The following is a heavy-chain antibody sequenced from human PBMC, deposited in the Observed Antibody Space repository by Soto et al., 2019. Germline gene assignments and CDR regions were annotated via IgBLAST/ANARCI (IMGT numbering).Heavy chain of an antibody. D-gene: IGHD5-12*01. CDR2: IDIAGDT. Sequence: EVQLVEAGGGLVQPGGSLRLSCAASGFTFSNYDMHWVRQATGKGLEWVSAIDIAGDTYYPDSVKGRLTISRESAKNSLYLQMNSLRAGDTAVYYCARSARWLQSRYFDLWGRGTLVTVSS. CDR3: ARSARWLQSRYFDL. J-gene: IGHJ2*01. CDR1: GFTFSNYD. V-gene: IGHV3-13*01.